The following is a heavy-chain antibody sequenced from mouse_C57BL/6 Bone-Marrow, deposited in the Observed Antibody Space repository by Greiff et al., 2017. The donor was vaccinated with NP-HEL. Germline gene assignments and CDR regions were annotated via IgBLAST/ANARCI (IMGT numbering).Heavy chain of an antibody. Sequence: VKLQESGAELVRPGTSVKVSCKASGYAFTNYLIEWVKQRPGQGLEWIGVINPGSGGTNYNEKFKGKATLTADKSSSTAYMQLSSLTSEDSAVYFCARRYYLDYWGQGTTLTVSS. CDR2: INPGSGGT. CDR1: GYAFTNYL. J-gene: IGHJ2*01. V-gene: IGHV1-54*01. CDR3: ARRYYLDY.